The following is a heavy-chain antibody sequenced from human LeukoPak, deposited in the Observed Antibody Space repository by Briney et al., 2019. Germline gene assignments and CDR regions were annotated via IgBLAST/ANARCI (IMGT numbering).Heavy chain of an antibody. J-gene: IGHJ5*02. Sequence: NPSETLSLTCAVYGGSFSGYYWSWIRQPPGKGLEWIGEINHSGSTNYNPSLKSRVTISVDTSKNQFSLKLSSVTAADTAVYYCARVMKRPGARVDPWGQGTLVTVSS. CDR3: ARVMKRPGARVDP. CDR2: INHSGST. CDR1: GGSFSGYY. D-gene: IGHD6-25*01. V-gene: IGHV4-34*01.